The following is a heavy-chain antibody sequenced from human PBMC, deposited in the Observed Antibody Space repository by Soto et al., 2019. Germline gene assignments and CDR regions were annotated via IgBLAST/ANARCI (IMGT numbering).Heavy chain of an antibody. J-gene: IGHJ6*03. Sequence: EVQLVESGGGLVKPGGSLRLSCAASGFTFSSYSMNWVRQAPGKGLEWVSSISSSSSYIYYADSVKGRFTISRDNAKNSLYLQMNSLRAEDTAVYYCARDGGGPRLHWSLGHYYYYYMDVWGKGTTVTVSS. V-gene: IGHV3-21*01. CDR3: ARDGGGPRLHWSLGHYYYYYMDV. D-gene: IGHD3-3*01. CDR2: ISSSSSYI. CDR1: GFTFSSYS.